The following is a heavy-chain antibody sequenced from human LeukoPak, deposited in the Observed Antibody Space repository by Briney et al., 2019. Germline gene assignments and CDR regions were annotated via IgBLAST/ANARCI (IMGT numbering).Heavy chain of an antibody. CDR3: ARGYTRGYSYGYDAFDI. CDR1: GYTFTSYG. J-gene: IGHJ3*02. Sequence: GASVKVSCKASGYTFTSYGIGWVRQAPGQGLEWMGWISAYNGNTNYAQKLQGRVTMTTDTSTSTAYMELRSLGSDDTAVYYCARGYTRGYSYGYDAFDIWGQGTMVTVSS. V-gene: IGHV1-18*01. D-gene: IGHD5-18*01. CDR2: ISAYNGNT.